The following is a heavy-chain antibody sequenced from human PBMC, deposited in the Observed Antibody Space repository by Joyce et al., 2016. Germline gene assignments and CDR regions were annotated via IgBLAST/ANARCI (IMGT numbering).Heavy chain of an antibody. Sequence: QVQLVESGGGVVQPGRSLSLSCEVSGFTFSGYGMHWVRQGPGKGLDWVAIISYDGTYEDSGDSVRGRFNSSRDNSKNALYLQMDSLRAEDTDVYYCAIGLRGKVVTTVTPDWGQGALVTVSS. CDR1: GFTFSGYG. D-gene: IGHD4-17*01. CDR2: ISYDGTYE. CDR3: AIGLRGKVVTTVTPD. V-gene: IGHV3-30*03. J-gene: IGHJ4*02.